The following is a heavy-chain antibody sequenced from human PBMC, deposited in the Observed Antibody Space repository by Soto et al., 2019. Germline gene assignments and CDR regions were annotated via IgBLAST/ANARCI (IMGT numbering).Heavy chain of an antibody. CDR1: GFTSSSYS. D-gene: IGHD6-19*01. CDR3: ARVLEQWLDYDAFDI. V-gene: IGHV3-21*01. CDR2: ISSSSSYI. Sequence: GGSLRLSCAASGFTSSSYSMNWVRQAPGKGLEWVSSISSSSSYIYYADSVKGRFTISRDNAKNSLYLQMNSLRAEDTAVYYCARVLEQWLDYDAFDIWGQGTMVTVSS. J-gene: IGHJ3*02.